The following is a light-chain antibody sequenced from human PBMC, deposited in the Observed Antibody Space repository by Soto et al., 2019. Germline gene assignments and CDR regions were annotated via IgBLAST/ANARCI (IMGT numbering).Light chain of an antibody. Sequence: QSVLTQPPSVSAAPGQKVTISCSGSSSNIGNNYVSWYQHLPGAATKLIIYDNDKRSSGIPDRFSGSKSGTSATLDITGLQTGDEADYYCGTWDSTLSGVFGTGTKLTVL. CDR3: GTWDSTLSGV. V-gene: IGLV1-51*01. CDR1: SSNIGNNY. J-gene: IGLJ1*01. CDR2: DND.